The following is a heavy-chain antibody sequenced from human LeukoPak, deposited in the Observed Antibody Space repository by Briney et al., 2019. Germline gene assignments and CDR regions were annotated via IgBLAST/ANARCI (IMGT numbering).Heavy chain of an antibody. D-gene: IGHD3-22*01. CDR2: INHSGST. CDR3: ARGRYYYDSSGYYVDY. V-gene: IGHV4-34*01. Sequence: SETLSLTCAVYGGSFSGYYWSWIRQPPGKGLEWIGEINHSGSTNYNPSLKSRVTISVDTSKNQFSLKLSSVTAADTAAYYCARGRYYYDSSGYYVDYWGQGTLVTVSS. CDR1: GGSFSGYY. J-gene: IGHJ4*02.